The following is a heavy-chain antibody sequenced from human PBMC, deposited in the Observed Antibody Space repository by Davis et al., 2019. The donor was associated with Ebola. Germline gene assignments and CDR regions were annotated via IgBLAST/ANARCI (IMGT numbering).Heavy chain of an antibody. V-gene: IGHV3-49*03. CDR3: TRESESSVWYEGFDY. CDR2: IRSKAYGGTT. D-gene: IGHD6-19*01. CDR1: GFTFGDYA. J-gene: IGHJ4*02. Sequence: GESLKISCTASGFTFGDYAMSWFRQAPGKGLEWVGFIRSKAYGGTTKSAASVKGRFTISRDDSKTIAYLQMNSLKAEDTAVYYCTRESESSVWYEGFDYWGQGTLVTVSS.